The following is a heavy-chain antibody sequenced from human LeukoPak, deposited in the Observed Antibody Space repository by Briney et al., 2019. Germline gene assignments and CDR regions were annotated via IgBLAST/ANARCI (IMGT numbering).Heavy chain of an antibody. V-gene: IGHV4-39*01. CDR1: GGSISSSSYY. J-gene: IGHJ4*02. CDR2: IYYSGST. D-gene: IGHD3-22*01. Sequence: SETLSLTCTVSGGSISSSSYYWGWIRQPPGKGLEWIGSIYYSGSTYYNPSLKSRVTISVDTSKNQFSLKLSSVTAADTAVYYCVHSSGYYSVDYLGQGTLVTVSS. CDR3: VHSSGYYSVDY.